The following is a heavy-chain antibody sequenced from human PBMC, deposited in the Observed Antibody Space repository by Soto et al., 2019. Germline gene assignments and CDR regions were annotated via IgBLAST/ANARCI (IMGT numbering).Heavy chain of an antibody. CDR3: AKDPRAWSCFDS. J-gene: IGHJ4*02. D-gene: IGHD2-15*01. V-gene: IGHV4-31*03. CDR2: IYYSGST. CDR1: GGSISSGGYY. Sequence: PSETLSLTCTVSGGSISSGGYYWSWIRQHPGKGLEWIGYIYYSGSTYYNPSLKSRVTISVDTSKNQFSLKLSSVTAEDTAVYYCAKDPRAWSCFDSWGQGTLVTVSS.